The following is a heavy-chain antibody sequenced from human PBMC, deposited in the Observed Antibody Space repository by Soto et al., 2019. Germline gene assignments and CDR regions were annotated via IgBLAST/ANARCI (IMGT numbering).Heavy chain of an antibody. Sequence: ASVKVSCKASGVTFNRQDMRWVRQAPGQGLEWMGGIITMFGTPHYAEKFQDRVTITADESTGTADLELSSLTSEDTAVCDCGTTEGNHGYSFDYWGPGTLVTVSS. CDR3: GTTEGNHGYSFDY. V-gene: IGHV1-69*13. J-gene: IGHJ4*02. D-gene: IGHD5-12*01. CDR2: IITMFGTP. CDR1: GVTFNRQD.